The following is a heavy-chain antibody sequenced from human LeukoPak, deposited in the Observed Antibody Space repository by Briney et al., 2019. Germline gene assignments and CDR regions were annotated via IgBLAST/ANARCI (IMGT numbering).Heavy chain of an antibody. Sequence: ASQTLSLTCTVSGDSISSGKYYWSWIRQPAGKGLEWIGRIYTSGSTNYSPSLKSRVTISVDTSKNQFSLKLSSVTAADTAVYYCARDRGAAAGRLDYWGQGTLVTVSS. CDR1: GDSISSGKYY. CDR2: IYTSGST. CDR3: ARDRGAAAGRLDY. V-gene: IGHV4-61*02. J-gene: IGHJ4*02. D-gene: IGHD6-13*01.